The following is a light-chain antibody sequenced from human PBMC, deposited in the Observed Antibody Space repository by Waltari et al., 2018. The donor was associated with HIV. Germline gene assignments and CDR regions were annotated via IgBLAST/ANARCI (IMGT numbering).Light chain of an antibody. Sequence: QSALTQPPSASGSLGQPVTISCNGSSSDVGDSNSVSWYQQHPGKAPKLMIYEVNKRPSGVPDRFSGSKSGDAASLTVSGLQSEDEADYFCSSFAGSNKIFGGGTKLTVL. CDR1: SSDVGDSNS. CDR3: SSFAGSNKI. CDR2: EVN. V-gene: IGLV2-8*01. J-gene: IGLJ2*01.